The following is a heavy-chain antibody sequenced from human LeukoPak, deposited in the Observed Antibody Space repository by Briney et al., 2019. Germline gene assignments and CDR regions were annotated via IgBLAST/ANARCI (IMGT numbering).Heavy chain of an antibody. Sequence: GGSLRLSYAASGFTFSSYWMSWVRQAPGKGLEWVANIKQDGSEKYYVDSVKGRFTISRDNAKNSLYLQMSSLRAEDTAVYYCARYGSGSSYDYWGQGTLVTVSS. CDR3: ARYGSGSSYDY. CDR2: IKQDGSEK. J-gene: IGHJ4*02. V-gene: IGHV3-7*03. CDR1: GFTFSSYW. D-gene: IGHD3-10*01.